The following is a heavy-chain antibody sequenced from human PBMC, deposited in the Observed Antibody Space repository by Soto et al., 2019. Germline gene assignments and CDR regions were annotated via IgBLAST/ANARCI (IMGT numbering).Heavy chain of an antibody. Sequence: ASVKVSCKASGYTFTNNDVSWVRQATGQGLEWMGWMNPGSGKTGYAKKFQGRVTITTDISIATAYMELNSLTSEETAIYYCARMESFGSLNWFDXWGQGTLVTVSX. CDR2: MNPGSGKT. J-gene: IGHJ5*02. CDR1: GYTFTNND. D-gene: IGHD5-18*01. V-gene: IGHV1-8*02. CDR3: ARMESFGSLNWFDX.